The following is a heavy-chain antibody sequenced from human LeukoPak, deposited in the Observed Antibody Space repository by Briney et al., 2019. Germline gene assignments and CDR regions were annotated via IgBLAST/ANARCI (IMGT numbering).Heavy chain of an antibody. CDR2: IGRSGTTI. J-gene: IGHJ6*03. D-gene: IGHD3-10*01. Sequence: SGGSLRLSCAASGFTFSDYYMSWIRQAPGKGLEWVSYIGRSGTTIHYADSVKGRFTSSWDNAKKSLYLQMNSLRAEDTAVYYCARETDGSGDLYYMDVWGKGTTVTISS. V-gene: IGHV3-11*01. CDR3: ARETDGSGDLYYMDV. CDR1: GFTFSDYY.